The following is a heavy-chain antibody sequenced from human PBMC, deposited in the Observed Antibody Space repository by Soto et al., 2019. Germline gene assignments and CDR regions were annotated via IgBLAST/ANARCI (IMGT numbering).Heavy chain of an antibody. CDR2: IKQDGSEK. CDR3: ARDNRLVTSGDAFDI. D-gene: IGHD6-6*01. Sequence: GGSLRLSFAASGFTFSNYWMSWVRQAPGKGLEWVANIKQDGSEKYYVDSVKGRFTISRDNAKNSLYLQMNSLRAEDTAVYYCARDNRLVTSGDAFDIWGQGTMVTVSS. V-gene: IGHV3-7*01. CDR1: GFTFSNYW. J-gene: IGHJ3*02.